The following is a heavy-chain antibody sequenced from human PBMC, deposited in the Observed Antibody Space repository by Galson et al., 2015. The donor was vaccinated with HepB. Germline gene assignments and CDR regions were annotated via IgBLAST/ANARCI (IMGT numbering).Heavy chain of an antibody. CDR3: ARGAAMDYFDY. CDR2: ISSSSSYT. D-gene: IGHD2-2*01. CDR1: GFTFSDYY. Sequence: LRLSCAASGFTFSDYYMSWIRQAPGKGLEWVSYISSSSSYTNYADSVKGRFTVSRDNAKNSLYLQMNSLRAEDTAVYYCARGAAMDYFDYWGQGTLVTVSS. V-gene: IGHV3-11*05. J-gene: IGHJ4*02.